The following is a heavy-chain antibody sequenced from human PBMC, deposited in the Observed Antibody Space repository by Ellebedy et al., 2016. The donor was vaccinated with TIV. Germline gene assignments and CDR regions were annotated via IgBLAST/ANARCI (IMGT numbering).Heavy chain of an antibody. CDR3: ARRGSYGDYAVQVNNWFDR. CDR2: IYQDGSDK. V-gene: IGHV3-7*01. Sequence: GESLKISCAASGFSFRNYWMGWVRQAPEKGLEWVANIYQDGSDKSYVDSVKGRFTISRDNAKNSLYLQLNSLRVEDTAVYYCARRGSYGDYAVQVNNWFDRWGQGTLVTV. CDR1: GFSFRNYW. D-gene: IGHD4-17*01. J-gene: IGHJ5*02.